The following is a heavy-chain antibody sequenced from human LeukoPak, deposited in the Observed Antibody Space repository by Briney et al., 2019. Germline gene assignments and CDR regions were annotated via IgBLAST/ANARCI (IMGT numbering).Heavy chain of an antibody. D-gene: IGHD3-22*01. V-gene: IGHV3-30-3*01. CDR2: ISYDGSNK. Sequence: PGRSLRLSCAASGFTFSSYAMHWVRQAPGKGLEWVAVISYDGSNKYYADSVKGRFTISRDNSKNTLHLQMNSLRAEDTAAYYCARGPIWYDSSGYYPPTGYWGQGTLVAVSS. CDR3: ARGPIWYDSSGYYPPTGY. J-gene: IGHJ4*02. CDR1: GFTFSSYA.